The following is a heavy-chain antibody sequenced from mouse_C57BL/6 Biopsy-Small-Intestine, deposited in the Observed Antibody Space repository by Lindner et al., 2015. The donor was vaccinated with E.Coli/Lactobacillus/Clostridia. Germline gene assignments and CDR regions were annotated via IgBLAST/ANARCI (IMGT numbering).Heavy chain of an antibody. CDR2: ITSVSGII. D-gene: IGHD1-1*01. V-gene: IGHV5-17*01. Sequence: VQLQESGGGLVKPGGSLKLSCAASGFTFSDYGMHWVRQAPEKGLEWVAYITSVSGIIYYADTVKGRFTISRDNAKNTLFLQMTSLRCEDTAMYYCTREDYGSTYGWYFDVRGIGTTVTVSS. J-gene: IGHJ1*03. CDR3: TREDYGSTYGWYFDV. CDR1: GFTFSDYG.